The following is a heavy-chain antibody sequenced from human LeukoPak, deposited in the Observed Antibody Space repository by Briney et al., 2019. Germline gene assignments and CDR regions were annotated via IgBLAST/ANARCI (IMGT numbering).Heavy chain of an antibody. V-gene: IGHV3-48*03. J-gene: IGHJ4*02. CDR1: GFTFSSYE. Sequence: GGSLRLSCAASGFTFSSYEMNWVRQAPGKGLEWVSYISGSGTTIYYAHSVKGRFTISRDNAKNSLYLQMNSLRAEDTAVYYCAREYNEFDYWGQGTLVTVSS. D-gene: IGHD1-14*01. CDR2: ISGSGTTI. CDR3: AREYNEFDY.